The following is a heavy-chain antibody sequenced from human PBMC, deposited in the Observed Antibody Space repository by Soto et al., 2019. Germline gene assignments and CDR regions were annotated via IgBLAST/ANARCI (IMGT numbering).Heavy chain of an antibody. CDR3: ARGAPYYDILTGYYSTYGMDV. Sequence: ASVKFSCKASGYTFTGYYMHWVRQAPGQGLEWMGWINPNSGGTNYAQKFQGWVTMTRDTSISTAYMELSRLRSDDTAVYYCARGAPYYDILTGYYSTYGMDVWGQGTTVTVSS. CDR1: GYTFTGYY. J-gene: IGHJ6*02. V-gene: IGHV1-2*04. D-gene: IGHD3-9*01. CDR2: INPNSGGT.